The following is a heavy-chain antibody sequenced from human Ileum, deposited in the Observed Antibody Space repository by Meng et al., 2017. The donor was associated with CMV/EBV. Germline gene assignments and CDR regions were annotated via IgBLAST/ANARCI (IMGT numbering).Heavy chain of an antibody. J-gene: IGHJ4*02. D-gene: IGHD1-26*01. V-gene: IGHV1-18*01. CDR3: AINLARGRYFEYYFDY. CDR2: ISAYNGNT. CDR1: GYTFTSFV. Sequence: ASVKVSCKASGYTFTSFVISWVRQAPGQGLESMGWISAYNGNTNYAQKFQGRVTMTTDTSTSTAYMKLRSLRSDDTAVYFCAINLARGRYFEYYFDYWGQETLVTVSS.